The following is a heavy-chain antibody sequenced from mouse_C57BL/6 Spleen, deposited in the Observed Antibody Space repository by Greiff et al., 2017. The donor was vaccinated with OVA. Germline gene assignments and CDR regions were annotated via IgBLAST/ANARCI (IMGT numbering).Heavy chain of an antibody. CDR3: ARITTVVAGIDY. V-gene: IGHV5-16*01. Sequence: EVMLVESEGGLVQPGSSMKLSCTASGFTFSDYYMAWVRQVPEKGLEWVANINYDGSSTYYLDSLKSRFIISRDNAKNILYLQMSSLKSEDTATYYCARITTVVAGIDYWGQGTTLTVSS. CDR1: GFTFSDYY. J-gene: IGHJ2*01. CDR2: INYDGSST. D-gene: IGHD1-1*01.